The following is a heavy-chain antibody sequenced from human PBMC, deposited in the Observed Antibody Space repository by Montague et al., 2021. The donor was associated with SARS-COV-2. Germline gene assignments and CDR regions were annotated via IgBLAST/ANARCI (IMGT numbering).Heavy chain of an antibody. CDR1: GGSVSSSSW. CDR2: IFHTGST. J-gene: IGHJ6*02. D-gene: IGHD3-16*02. V-gene: IGHV4-4*02. CDR3: ARGVYRMDV. Sequence: SETLSLICTVSGGSVSSSSWWTWVRQSPGKGLEWIGEIFHTGSTNHNPSLKGRLTMSVDKSKNLFSLNLSDVTAADTAVYYCARGVYRMDVWGQGTTVTVSS.